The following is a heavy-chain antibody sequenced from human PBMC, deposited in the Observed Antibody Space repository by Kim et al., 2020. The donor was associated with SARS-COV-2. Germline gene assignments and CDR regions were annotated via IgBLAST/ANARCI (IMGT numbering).Heavy chain of an antibody. D-gene: IGHD6-6*01. CDR1: GGTISSYY. Sequence: SETLSLTCTVSGGTISSYYWSWIRQPPGKGLEWIGYIYYSGSTNYNPSLKSRVTISVDTSKNQFSLKLNSVTAADKAVYYYAREQRYSSSFIAFYNWGQG. J-gene: IGHJ3*02. CDR3: AREQRYSSSFIAFYN. V-gene: IGHV4-59*01. CDR2: IYYSGST.